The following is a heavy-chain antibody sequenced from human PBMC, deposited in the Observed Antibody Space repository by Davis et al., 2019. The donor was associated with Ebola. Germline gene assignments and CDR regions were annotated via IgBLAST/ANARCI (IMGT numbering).Heavy chain of an antibody. CDR3: ARGDFDWLRVGMDV. CDR1: GGSFSGYY. V-gene: IGHV4-34*01. Sequence: SETLSLTCAVYGGSFSGYYWSWIRQPPGKGLEWIGEINHSGSTNYNPSLKSRVTISVDTSKNQFSLKLSFVTAADTAVYYCARGDFDWLRVGMDVWGQGTTVTVSS. D-gene: IGHD3-9*01. J-gene: IGHJ6*02. CDR2: INHSGST.